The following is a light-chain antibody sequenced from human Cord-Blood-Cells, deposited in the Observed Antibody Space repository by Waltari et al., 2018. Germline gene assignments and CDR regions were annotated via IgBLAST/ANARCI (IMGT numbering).Light chain of an antibody. V-gene: IGKV4-1*01. Sequence: DIVMTQSPDSLAVSLGERVTINCKSSQSVLYSSNNKNYLAWYQQKPGQPPKLLIYWASTRESGVPDRFSGRGSGTDFTLTISSLQAEDVAVYYCQQYYSTPYTFGQGTKLEIK. CDR3: QQYYSTPYT. J-gene: IGKJ2*01. CDR1: QSVLYSSNNKNY. CDR2: WAS.